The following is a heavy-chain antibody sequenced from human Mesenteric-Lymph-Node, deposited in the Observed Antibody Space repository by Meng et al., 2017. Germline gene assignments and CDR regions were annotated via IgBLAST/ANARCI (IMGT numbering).Heavy chain of an antibody. V-gene: IGHV3-11*04. CDR2: ISSSGSTI. Sequence: GESLKISCAASGFTFSDYYMSWIRQAPGKGLEWVSYISSSGSTIYYADSVKGRFTISRDNAKNSLYLQMNSLRAEDTAVYYCARLWVYCSGGSCYYYYGMDVWGQGTTVTVSS. CDR1: GFTFSDYY. D-gene: IGHD2-15*01. J-gene: IGHJ6*02. CDR3: ARLWVYCSGGSCYYYYGMDV.